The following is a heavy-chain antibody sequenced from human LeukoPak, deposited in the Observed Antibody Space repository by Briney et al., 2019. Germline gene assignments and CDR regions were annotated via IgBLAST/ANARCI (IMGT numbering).Heavy chain of an antibody. CDR2: ISSNGGST. J-gene: IGHJ4*02. CDR1: GFTFSSYA. V-gene: IGHV3-64*01. CDR3: ARSPGGIKHSGGDCYLFVY. D-gene: IGHD2-21*02. Sequence: GGSLRLSCAASGFTFSSYAMHWVRQAPGKGLVYVSAISSNGGSTYYANSVKGRFTISRDNSKNTLYLQMGSLRAEDMAVYYCARSPGGIKHSGGDCYLFVYWGQGTLVTVSS.